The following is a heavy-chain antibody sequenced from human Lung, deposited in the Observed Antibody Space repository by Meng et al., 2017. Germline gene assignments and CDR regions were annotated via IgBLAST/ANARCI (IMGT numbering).Heavy chain of an antibody. J-gene: IGHJ4*02. CDR3: TRDQLWFGDFDY. CDR1: GFILSDLG. CDR2: IWFDGSKA. V-gene: IGHV3-33*01. D-gene: IGHD3-10*01. Sequence: GAGGGWVRPWRSLSRSCGGSGFILSDLGRHWVRKVQGKGLEWLEIIWFDGSKAYYADSGKGRFTISRDNSKNTVYVQMNSLRGEDTAVYYCTRDQLWFGDFDYWGQGTLVTVSS.